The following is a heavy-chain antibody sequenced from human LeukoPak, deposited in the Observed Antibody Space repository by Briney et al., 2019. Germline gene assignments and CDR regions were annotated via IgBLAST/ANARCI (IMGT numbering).Heavy chain of an antibody. D-gene: IGHD2-21*02. CDR1: GGSLTSSTYY. V-gene: IGHV4-39*02. J-gene: IGHJ5*02. Sequence: SETLSLTCSVSGGSLTSSTYYWGWFRQPPGEGLEWIASLYYDGRTFYSPSLRSRVTMSGDTSKNHFSLKLSSVTAADTAVYYCARRAGDWAVNWFDPWGQGALVTVSS. CDR2: LYYDGRT. CDR3: ARRAGDWAVNWFDP.